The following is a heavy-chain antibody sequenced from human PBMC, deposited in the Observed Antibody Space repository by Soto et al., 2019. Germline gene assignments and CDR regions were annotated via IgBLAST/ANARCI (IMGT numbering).Heavy chain of an antibody. CDR1: GFTFSSYG. CDR2: IWYDGSNK. J-gene: IGHJ5*02. Sequence: PGGSLRLSCAASGFTFSSYGMHWVRQAPGKGLEWVAVIWYDGSNKYYADSVKGRFTISRDNSKNTLYLQMNSLRAEDTAVYYCARGHFSGTKNNWFDPWGHGTLVTVSS. CDR3: ARGHFSGTKNNWFDP. V-gene: IGHV3-33*01. D-gene: IGHD1-1*01.